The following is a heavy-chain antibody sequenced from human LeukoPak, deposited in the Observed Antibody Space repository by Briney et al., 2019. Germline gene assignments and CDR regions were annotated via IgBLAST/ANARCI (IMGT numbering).Heavy chain of an antibody. V-gene: IGHV1-69*04. J-gene: IGHJ5*02. Sequence: ASVKVSCKASGGTFSSYAISWVRQAPGQGLEWMGRIIPILGIANYAQKFQGRVTITADKSTSTAYMELSSLRSEDTAVYYCAREVNGVRDGNWFDPWGQGTLVTVSS. CDR3: AREVNGVRDGNWFDP. D-gene: IGHD2-8*01. CDR2: IIPILGIA. CDR1: GGTFSSYA.